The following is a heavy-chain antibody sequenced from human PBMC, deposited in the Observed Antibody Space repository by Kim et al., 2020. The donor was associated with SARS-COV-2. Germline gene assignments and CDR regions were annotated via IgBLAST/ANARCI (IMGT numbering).Heavy chain of an antibody. V-gene: IGHV3-21*01. CDR1: GFTFSSYS. CDR3: ARSTVVVTAIGVDY. J-gene: IGHJ4*02. D-gene: IGHD2-21*02. CDR2: ISSSSSYI. Sequence: GGSLRLSCAASGFTFSSYSMNWVRQTPGKGLEWVSSISSSSSYIYYADSVKGRFTISRDNAKNSLYLQMNTLRAEDTAVYYCARSTVVVTAIGVDYWGQGTLVTVSS.